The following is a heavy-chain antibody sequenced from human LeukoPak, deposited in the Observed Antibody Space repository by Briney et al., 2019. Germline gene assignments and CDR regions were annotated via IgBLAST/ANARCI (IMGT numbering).Heavy chain of an antibody. CDR2: ISGSGGST. J-gene: IGHJ4*02. V-gene: IGHV3-23*01. Sequence: PGGSLRLSCAASGFTFSSYAMSWVRQAPGKGLERVSAISGSGGSTYYADSVKGRFTISRDNSKNTLYLQMNSLRAEDTAVYYCANLAVAGTGGDGYWGQGTLVTVSS. CDR3: ANLAVAGTGGDGY. CDR1: GFTFSSYA. D-gene: IGHD6-19*01.